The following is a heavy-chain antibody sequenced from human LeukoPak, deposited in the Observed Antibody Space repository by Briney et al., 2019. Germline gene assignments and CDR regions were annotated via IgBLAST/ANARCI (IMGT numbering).Heavy chain of an antibody. Sequence: GRSLRLSCAASGFTFSSYGMHWVRQAPGKGLEWVAVIWYDGSNKYYADSVKGRFTISRDNSKNTLYLQMNSLRAEDTAVYYCAKGIYGSGMDVWGQGTTVTVSS. CDR1: GFTFSSYG. V-gene: IGHV3-33*06. D-gene: IGHD3-10*01. CDR3: AKGIYGSGMDV. CDR2: IWYDGSNK. J-gene: IGHJ6*02.